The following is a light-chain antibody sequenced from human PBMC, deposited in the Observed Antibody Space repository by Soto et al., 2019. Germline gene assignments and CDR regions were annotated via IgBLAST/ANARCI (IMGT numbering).Light chain of an antibody. CDR1: QSISSY. CDR3: QQSYSTPYT. CDR2: AAS. V-gene: IGKV1-39*01. J-gene: IGKJ2*01. Sequence: DIQMTQSPSSLSASVGDRVTITCRASQSISSYLNWYQQKPGKAPKLLIYAASSLQSGVPSRFSGSXSGTDFTLTISSLQPXDFATYYCQQSYSTPYTFGQGTKLEIK.